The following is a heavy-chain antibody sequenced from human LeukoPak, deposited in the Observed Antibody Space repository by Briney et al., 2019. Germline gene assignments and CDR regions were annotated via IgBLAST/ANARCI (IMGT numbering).Heavy chain of an antibody. V-gene: IGHV4-31*03. J-gene: IGHJ3*01. CDR3: ARGLGLSVAGTLRSYAFDV. D-gene: IGHD6-19*01. CDR2: IYYSGST. Sequence: SETLSLTCTVSGGSISSGGYYWSWIRQHPGKGLEWIGYIYYSGSTYYNPSLKSRVTISVDTSKNQFSLKLSSVTAADTAVYYCARGLGLSVAGTLRSYAFDVWGQGTMVTVSS. CDR1: GGSISSGGYY.